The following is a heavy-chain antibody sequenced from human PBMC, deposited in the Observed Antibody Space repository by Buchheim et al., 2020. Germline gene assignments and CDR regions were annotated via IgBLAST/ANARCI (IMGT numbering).Heavy chain of an antibody. Sequence: EVQLVESGGDLVQPGGSLRLSCAASGFTVSSNYMSWVRQAPGKGLEWVSVIYSGGTIYYADPVKGRFTISRDSSKNTLYLQMSSLRPEDTAVYYCASSSGPYFAYWGQGTL. D-gene: IGHD3-22*01. J-gene: IGHJ4*02. CDR3: ASSSGPYFAY. V-gene: IGHV3-66*02. CDR2: IYSGGTI. CDR1: GFTVSSNY.